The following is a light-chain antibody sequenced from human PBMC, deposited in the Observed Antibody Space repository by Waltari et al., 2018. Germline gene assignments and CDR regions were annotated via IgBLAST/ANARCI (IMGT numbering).Light chain of an antibody. CDR1: QSVSSTY. CDR3: QQFGSSPYT. Sequence: VVLTQSPGTLSLSLGERVTLSCRASQSVSSTYLAWYQQKLGQAPRLLIYGASRATGIPDRFSGSESGTDFTLTISRLEPEDFAVYYCQQFGSSPYTFGQGTKLDI. J-gene: IGKJ2*01. V-gene: IGKV3-20*01. CDR2: GAS.